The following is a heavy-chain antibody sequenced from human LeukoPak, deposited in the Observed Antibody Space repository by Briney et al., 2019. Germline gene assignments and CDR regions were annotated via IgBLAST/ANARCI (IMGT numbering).Heavy chain of an antibody. CDR1: GFTFSDYY. CDR3: ARDGGWELLYFDY. D-gene: IGHD1-26*01. J-gene: IGHJ4*02. CDR2: VSSMGSHI. V-gene: IGHV3-11*04. Sequence: GGSLRLSCVASGFTFSDYYMSWIRQAPGKGLEWISYVSSMGSHIYYADSVKGRFTISRDNAKNSLYLQMNSLRAEDTAVYYCARDGGWELLYFDYWGQGTLVTVSS.